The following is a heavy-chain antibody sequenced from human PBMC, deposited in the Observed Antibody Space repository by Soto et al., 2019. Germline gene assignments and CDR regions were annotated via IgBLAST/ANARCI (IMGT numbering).Heavy chain of an antibody. CDR3: ARVGGSFFEN. J-gene: IGHJ4*02. D-gene: IGHD3-16*01. CDR1: GFTFGTYA. V-gene: IGHV3-23*04. Sequence: EVQLVESGGGLVQPGGSLRLSCAASGFTFGTYAMSWVRQAPGKGLEWVSAMTSSGSAIYYAESVRGRFIISRDNARNTLSLQLNRLRVEDTALYYCARVGGSFFENWGQGTRVTVPS. CDR2: MTSSGSAI.